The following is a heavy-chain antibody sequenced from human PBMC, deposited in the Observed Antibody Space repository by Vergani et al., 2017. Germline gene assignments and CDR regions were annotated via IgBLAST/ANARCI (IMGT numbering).Heavy chain of an antibody. CDR3: ARDRGGWGDFDY. CDR1: GGSVSSGGYY. CDR2: IYYYGTT. Sequence: QVQLQESGPGLVKPSETLSLTCTVSGGSVSSGGYYWSWIRQLPGRGLEWIGYIYYYGTTYYNPSLSLKSRVTISVDTSKNQFSLKLSSVTAADTAVYYWARDRGGWGDFDYWGQGTLVTVSS. J-gene: IGHJ4*02. D-gene: IGHD6-19*01. V-gene: IGHV4-31*03.